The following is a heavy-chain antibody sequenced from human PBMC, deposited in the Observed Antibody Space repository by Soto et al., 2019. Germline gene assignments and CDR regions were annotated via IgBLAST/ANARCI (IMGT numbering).Heavy chain of an antibody. CDR3: APSYDLGVGRRVGVYSGMDV. J-gene: IGHJ6*02. CDR1: GYTLTELS. Sequence: ASVKVSCKVSGYTLTELSMHWVRQAPGKGLEWMGGFDPEDGETIYAQKFQGRVTMTEDTSTDTAYMELSSLRSEDTAVYYCAPSYDLGVGRRVGVYSGMDVWGQGTTVTVSS. V-gene: IGHV1-24*01. D-gene: IGHD3-10*01. CDR2: FDPEDGET.